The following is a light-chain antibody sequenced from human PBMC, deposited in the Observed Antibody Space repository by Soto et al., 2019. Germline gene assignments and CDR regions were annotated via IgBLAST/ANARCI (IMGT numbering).Light chain of an antibody. V-gene: IGKV2-28*01. J-gene: IGKJ3*01. CDR2: LGS. CDR1: QSLLHSNGYNY. CDR3: MQALQTPFT. Sequence: DIVMTQSPLSLPVTPGEPASISCRSSQSLLHSNGYNYLDWYLQKPGQSPQLLIYLGSNRASGVPERFSGSGSRTDFTLKISRVEAEDVGVYFCMQALQTPFTFGPGTKVDIK.